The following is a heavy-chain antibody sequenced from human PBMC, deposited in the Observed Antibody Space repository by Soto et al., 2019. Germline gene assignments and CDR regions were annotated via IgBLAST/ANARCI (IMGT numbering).Heavy chain of an antibody. V-gene: IGHV3-23*01. D-gene: IGHD3-22*01. CDR2: ISGSGGST. Sequence: GGSLRLSCAPSGFTFSSYAMSWVRQAPGKGLEWVSAISGSGGSTYYADSVKGRFTISRDNSKNTLYLQMNSLRAEDTAVYYCAKDLDLTYYYDSSGYYFDYWGQGT. CDR1: GFTFSSYA. CDR3: AKDLDLTYYYDSSGYYFDY. J-gene: IGHJ4*02.